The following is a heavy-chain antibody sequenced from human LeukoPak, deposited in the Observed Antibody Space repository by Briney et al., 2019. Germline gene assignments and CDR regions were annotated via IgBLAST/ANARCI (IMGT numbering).Heavy chain of an antibody. D-gene: IGHD3-16*01. CDR1: GFTFSSYA. Sequence: GGSLRLSCAASGFTFSSYAMHWVRQAPGKGLEYVSAISSNGGSTYYANSVKGRFTISRDNSKNTLYLQMGSLRAEDMAVYYCARASMITFGGRYYYYYYGMDVWGQGTTVTVSS. V-gene: IGHV3-64*01. CDR2: ISSNGGST. J-gene: IGHJ6*02. CDR3: ARASMITFGGRYYYYYYGMDV.